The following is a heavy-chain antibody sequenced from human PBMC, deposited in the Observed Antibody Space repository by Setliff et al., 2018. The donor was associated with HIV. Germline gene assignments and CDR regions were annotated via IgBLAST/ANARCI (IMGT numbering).Heavy chain of an antibody. CDR1: GFTFSDFS. Sequence: PGGSLRLSCAASGFTFSDFSMSWIRQAPGKGLEWISYISSSDNTMYYADSVKGRFTISRDNAKNSLYLQMNNLRAEDTAVYYCARLRINDFWGQGTPVTVSS. V-gene: IGHV3-11*04. CDR2: ISSSDNTM. CDR3: ARLRINDF. J-gene: IGHJ4*02.